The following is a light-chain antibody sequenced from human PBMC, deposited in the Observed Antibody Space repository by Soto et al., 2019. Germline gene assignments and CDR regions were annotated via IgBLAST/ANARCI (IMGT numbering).Light chain of an antibody. J-gene: IGLJ1*01. V-gene: IGLV2-11*01. CDR1: SSDVGGYNY. CDR3: CSYAGSYPYV. CDR2: DVS. Sequence: QSVLTQPRSVSGSPGQSVTISCTGTSSDVGGYNYVSWYQQPPGKAPKLMIYDVSKRPSGVPDRFSGSKSGNTASLTISGLQAEDEADYYCCSYAGSYPYVFGTGTKVTVL.